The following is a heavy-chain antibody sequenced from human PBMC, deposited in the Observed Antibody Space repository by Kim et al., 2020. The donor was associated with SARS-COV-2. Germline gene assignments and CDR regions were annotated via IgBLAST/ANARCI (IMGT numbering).Heavy chain of an antibody. Sequence: ADSVKGRFTISRDNAKNSLYLQMNSLRAEDTALYYCAKGQWLVGAASFDYWGQGTLVTVSS. J-gene: IGHJ4*02. V-gene: IGHV3-9*01. CDR3: AKGQWLVGAASFDY. D-gene: IGHD6-19*01.